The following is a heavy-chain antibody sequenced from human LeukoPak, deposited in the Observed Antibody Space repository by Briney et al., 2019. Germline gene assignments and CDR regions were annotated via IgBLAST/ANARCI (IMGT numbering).Heavy chain of an antibody. CDR2: IYYSGST. CDR1: GVSISSSNSY. Sequence: SETLSLTCTVSGVSISSSNSYWGWIRQPPGKGLEWIGSIYYSGSTYYNASLSIDTSKNQFSLRLTSVTAADTAVYYCARQTGSGLFILPGGQGALVTVSS. V-gene: IGHV4-39*01. J-gene: IGHJ4*02. D-gene: IGHD3/OR15-3a*01. CDR3: ARQTGSGLFILP.